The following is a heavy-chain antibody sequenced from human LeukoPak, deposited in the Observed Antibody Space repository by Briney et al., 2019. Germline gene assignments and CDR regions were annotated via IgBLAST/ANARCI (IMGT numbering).Heavy chain of an antibody. V-gene: IGHV3-72*01. CDR2: TRNKANSYTT. CDR3: ARGITFGGEYYFDY. CDR1: GFTFSDHY. J-gene: IGHJ4*02. D-gene: IGHD3-16*01. Sequence: GRSLRLSCAASGFTFSDHYMDWVRQAPGKGLEWVGRTRNKANSYTTEYAASVKGRFTISRDDSKNSLYLQMNSLKTEDTAVYYCARGITFGGEYYFDYWGQGTLVTVSS.